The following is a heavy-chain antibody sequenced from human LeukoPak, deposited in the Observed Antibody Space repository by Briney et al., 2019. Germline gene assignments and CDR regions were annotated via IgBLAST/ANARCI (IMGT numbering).Heavy chain of an antibody. V-gene: IGHV1-2*02. D-gene: IGHD4-17*01. CDR2: INPKSGDT. CDR3: ARPNGDYYNWFDP. Sequence: ASVMLSCKASGYTFTGYYIHWVRQPPGQGLEWMGWINPKSGDTNYAQKFQDRVTLTRDTSISTAYMELTDLRSDDTAVYYCARPNGDYYNWFDPWGQGTLVTVSS. J-gene: IGHJ5*02. CDR1: GYTFTGYY.